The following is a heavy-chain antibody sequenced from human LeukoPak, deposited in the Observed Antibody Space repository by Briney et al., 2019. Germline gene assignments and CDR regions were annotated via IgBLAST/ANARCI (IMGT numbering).Heavy chain of an antibody. V-gene: IGHV4-30-2*01. D-gene: IGHD1-26*01. Sequence: SETLSLTCTVSGGSVSSGDYYWSWIRQPPGKGLEWIGSVYHSGETYYNPSLNSRVTISVDRSKNQFSLKLNSVTAADTAVYYCASSGKGPVEYWGQGTLVTVSS. CDR2: VYHSGET. CDR1: GGSVSSGDYY. CDR3: ASSGKGPVEY. J-gene: IGHJ4*02.